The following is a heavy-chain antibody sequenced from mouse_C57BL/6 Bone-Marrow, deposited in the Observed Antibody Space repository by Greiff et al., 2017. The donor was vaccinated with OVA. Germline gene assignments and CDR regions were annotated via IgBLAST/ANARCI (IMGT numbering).Heavy chain of an antibody. CDR2: IDPSDSYT. V-gene: IGHV1-69*01. D-gene: IGHD3-2*02. J-gene: IGHJ3*01. CDR1: GYTFTSYW. Sequence: QVQLQQPGAELVMPGASVKLSCNASGYTFTSYWMHWVKQRPGQGLEWIGEIDPSDSYTNYNQKFKGKSTLTVDKSSSTAYMQLSSLTSEDSAVYYGARSRNSSGYGFAYWGQGTLVTVSA. CDR3: ARSRNSSGYGFAY.